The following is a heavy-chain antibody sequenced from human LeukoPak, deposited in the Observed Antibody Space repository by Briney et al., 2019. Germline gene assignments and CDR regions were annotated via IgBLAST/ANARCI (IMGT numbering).Heavy chain of an antibody. V-gene: IGHV3-30*01. D-gene: IGHD2-8*02. J-gene: IGHJ4*02. CDR3: ARDYLVGCTDTICYPIDC. CDR1: GFTFGNHA. CDR2: ISYEASNK. Sequence: GGSLRLSCAASGFTFGNHAMHWVRQAPGMGLEWVAVISYEASNKYYADSVKGRFTISRDNSKNMLYLQMNSLRAEDTAVYYCARDYLVGCTDTICYPIDCWGRGTLVTVSS.